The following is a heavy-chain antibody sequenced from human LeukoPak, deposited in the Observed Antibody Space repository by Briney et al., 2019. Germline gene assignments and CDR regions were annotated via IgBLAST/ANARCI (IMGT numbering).Heavy chain of an antibody. CDR1: GFTFSSYG. V-gene: IGHV3-33*01. J-gene: IGHJ4*02. CDR2: IWYDGSNK. CDR3: ASGGYCSSTSCYGEIDY. Sequence: GGSLRLSCAALGFTFSSYGMHWVRQAPGKGLEWVAVIWYDGSNKYYADSVKGRFTISRDNSKNTLYLQMNSLRAEDTAVYYCASGGYCSSTSCYGEIDYWGQGTLVTVSS. D-gene: IGHD2-2*01.